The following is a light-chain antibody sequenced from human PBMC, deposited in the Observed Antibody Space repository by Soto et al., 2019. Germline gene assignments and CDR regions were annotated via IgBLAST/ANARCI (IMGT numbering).Light chain of an antibody. V-gene: IGKV3-15*01. Sequence: EIVLTQSPGTLSLSPGERATLSCRASQSVSSNFLAWYQQKPGQAPRLLIYGASTRATGIPARFSGTGSGTDFTLTISSLQSEDFAVYYCQQHNNWPPWTFGQGTKVDIK. J-gene: IGKJ1*01. CDR3: QQHNNWPPWT. CDR2: GAS. CDR1: QSVSSN.